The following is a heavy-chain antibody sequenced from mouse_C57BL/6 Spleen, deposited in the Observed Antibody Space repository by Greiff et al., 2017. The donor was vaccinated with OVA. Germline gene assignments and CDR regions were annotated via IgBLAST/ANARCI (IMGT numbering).Heavy chain of an antibody. Sequence: VKLQQSGAELARPGASVKLSCKASGYTFTSYGISWVKQRTGQGLEWIGEIYPRSGNTYYNEKFKGKATLTADKSSSTAYMELRSLTSEDSAVYFCARSGDGYSVYFDYWGQGTTLTVSS. J-gene: IGHJ2*01. V-gene: IGHV1-81*01. CDR3: ARSGDGYSVYFDY. CDR1: GYTFTSYG. CDR2: IYPRSGNT. D-gene: IGHD2-3*01.